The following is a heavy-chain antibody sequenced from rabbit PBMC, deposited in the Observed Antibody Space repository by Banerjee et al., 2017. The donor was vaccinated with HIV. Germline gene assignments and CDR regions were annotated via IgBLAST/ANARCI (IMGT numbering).Heavy chain of an antibody. CDR3: ARNDYSSGWGADL. CDR2: INTNSGNT. J-gene: IGHJ3*01. CDR1: GFTLSNYW. Sequence: QSLEESGGDLVKPGASLTLTCKASGFTLSNYWICWVRQAPGKGLEWIACINTNSGNTVYASWVNGRFTISRTSSTTVTLQMTSLTAADTATYFCARNDYSSGWGADLWGQGTLVTVS. V-gene: IGHV1S40*01. D-gene: IGHD4-1*01.